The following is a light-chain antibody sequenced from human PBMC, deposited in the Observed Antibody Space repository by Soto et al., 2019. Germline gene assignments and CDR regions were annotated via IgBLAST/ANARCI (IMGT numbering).Light chain of an antibody. CDR2: KAS. CDR1: QTISSW. CDR3: QQYHNLWT. V-gene: IGKV1-5*03. J-gene: IGKJ1*01. Sequence: SQMTQSPSTLSASVGDRATITGRASQTISSWLAWYQQKPGKAPKLLIYKASSLESGVQSRFSGSGSGTEFTLTISSLQPDDFATYYCQQYHNLWTFGQGTKVDIK.